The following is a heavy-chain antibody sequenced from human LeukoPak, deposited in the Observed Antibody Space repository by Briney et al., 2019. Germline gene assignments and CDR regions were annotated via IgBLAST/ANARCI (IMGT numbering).Heavy chain of an antibody. CDR3: AKDLDSGSPGIVP. Sequence: GGSLRLSCEASGFTFNSYEMNWVRQAPGKGLEWVAFIRHDGSNKYYADYVKGRFTISRDNSKNTLYLQMNSLRAEDTAVYYCAKDLDSGSPGIVPWGQGTLVTVSS. CDR2: IRHDGSNK. V-gene: IGHV3-30*02. J-gene: IGHJ5*02. CDR1: GFTFNSYE. D-gene: IGHD1-26*01.